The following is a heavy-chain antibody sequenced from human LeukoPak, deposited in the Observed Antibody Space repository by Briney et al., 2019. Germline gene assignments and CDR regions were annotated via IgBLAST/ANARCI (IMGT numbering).Heavy chain of an antibody. CDR3: ARRHQVLSLDY. D-gene: IGHD2-2*01. V-gene: IGHV3-74*01. CDR1: GFTFSTYW. J-gene: IGHJ4*02. CDR2: IKTDGSTT. Sequence: GGSLRLSCAASGFTFSTYWMHWVRRAPGKGLVWVSRIKTDGSTTTYADSVRGRFTISRDNAKNTLYLQMNSLRAEDTAVYYCARRHQVLSLDYWGQGTLVTVSS.